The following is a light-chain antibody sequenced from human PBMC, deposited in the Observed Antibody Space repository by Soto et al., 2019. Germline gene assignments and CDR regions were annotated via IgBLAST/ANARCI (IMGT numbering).Light chain of an antibody. CDR3: QQYDNFPVS. V-gene: IGKV1-33*01. Sequence: DIQMTQSPSSLSASVGDRVTITCQASQDINHYLNWYQQRPGKAPKSLIYDGLNLETGVPSRFSGSGAGTVFSLAIDNLQPEDVAKYYCQQYDNFPVSFGGGTKLEIK. CDR1: QDINHY. CDR2: DGL. J-gene: IGKJ4*01.